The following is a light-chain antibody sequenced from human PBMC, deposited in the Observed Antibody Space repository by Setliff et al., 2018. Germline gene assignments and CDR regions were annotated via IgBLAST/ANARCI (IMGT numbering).Light chain of an antibody. CDR2: EVN. J-gene: IGLJ1*01. CDR1: SSDIGGYNY. CDR3: SSYAGSRNFYV. Sequence: QSVLTQPPSASGSPGQSVTISCTGTSSDIGGYNYVSWYQQHPGKAPKLMIYEVNKRPSGVPDRFSGSKSGNTASLTVSGLQAEDEADYYCSSYAGSRNFYVFGTGTKVTGL. V-gene: IGLV2-8*01.